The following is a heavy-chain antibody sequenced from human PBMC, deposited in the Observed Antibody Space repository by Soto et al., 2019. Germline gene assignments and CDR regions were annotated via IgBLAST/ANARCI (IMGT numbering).Heavy chain of an antibody. CDR2: IYWNDDK. J-gene: IGHJ3*02. Sequence: SGPTLVNPTQTLTLTCTFSGFSLSTSGVGVGWIRQPPGKALEWLALIYWNDDKRYSPSLKSGLTITKDTSKNQVVLTMTNMDPVDTATYYYAHRGKWVYSVRSGPKPPRGALDIWVQGTMVTV. CDR3: AHRGKWVYSVRSGPKPPRGALDI. D-gene: IGHD3-22*01. CDR1: GFSLSTSGVG. V-gene: IGHV2-5*01.